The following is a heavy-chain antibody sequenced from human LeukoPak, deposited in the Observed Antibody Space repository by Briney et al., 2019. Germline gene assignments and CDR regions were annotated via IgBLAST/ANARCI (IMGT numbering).Heavy chain of an antibody. CDR3: ARDARGYNYDYSWFDT. V-gene: IGHV4-59*01. J-gene: IGHJ5*02. Sequence: SETLSLTCTVSGGSISNYYWSWIRQPPGRGLEWIGYISHSGSTKYNPSLKSRVTVSVDTSQNQFSLRLTSVTAADTAVYWCARDARGYNYDYSWFDTWGQGTLVTVSS. CDR2: ISHSGST. D-gene: IGHD5-18*01. CDR1: GGSISNYY.